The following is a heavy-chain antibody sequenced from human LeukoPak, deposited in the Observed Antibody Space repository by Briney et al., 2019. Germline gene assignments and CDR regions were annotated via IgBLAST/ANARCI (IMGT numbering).Heavy chain of an antibody. D-gene: IGHD3-10*01. CDR3: ARDPVFGSGTYGWFGP. Sequence: SVKVSCKAPGGTFSNYAISWVRQAPGQGPEWMGGIRPMFGTTNYAQKFQGRLTMSADESTSAAYMELSSLRSDDTAVYYCARDPVFGSGTYGWFGPWGQGTLVTVSS. J-gene: IGHJ5*02. V-gene: IGHV1-69*13. CDR1: GGTFSNYA. CDR2: IRPMFGTT.